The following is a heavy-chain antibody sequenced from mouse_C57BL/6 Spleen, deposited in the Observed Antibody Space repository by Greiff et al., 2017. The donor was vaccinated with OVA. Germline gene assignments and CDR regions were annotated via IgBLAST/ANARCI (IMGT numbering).Heavy chain of an antibody. D-gene: IGHD1-1*01. J-gene: IGHJ2*01. V-gene: IGHV1-7*01. CDR1: GYTFTSYW. Sequence: QVHVKQSGAELAKPGASVKLSCKASGYTFTSYWMHWVKQRPGQGLEWIGYINPSSGYTKYNQKFKDKATLTADKSSSTAYMQLSSLTYEDSAVYYGARWNTTVVSDYWGQGTTLTVSS. CDR2: INPSSGYT. CDR3: ARWNTTVVSDY.